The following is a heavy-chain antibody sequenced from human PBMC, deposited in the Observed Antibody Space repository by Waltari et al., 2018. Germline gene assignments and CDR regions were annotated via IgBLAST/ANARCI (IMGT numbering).Heavy chain of an antibody. CDR2: IRNDGSYK. CDR3: TKGVGDSSGYYYSSDFDY. J-gene: IGHJ4*02. V-gene: IGHV3-30*02. CDR1: GFTFSTYD. Sequence: QVQLVESGGGVVQPGGSLRLSCAATGFTFSTYDMQWVRQAPGKGLEWVAFIRNDGSYKYFADSVKGRFTISRDNSKSTLYLQMNSLRAEDTAVYYCTKGVGDSSGYYYSSDFDYWGQGTLVTVSS. D-gene: IGHD3-22*01.